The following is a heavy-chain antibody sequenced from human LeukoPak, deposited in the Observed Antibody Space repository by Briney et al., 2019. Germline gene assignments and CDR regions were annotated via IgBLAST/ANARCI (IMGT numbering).Heavy chain of an antibody. D-gene: IGHD3-3*01. CDR1: GFTFSSYS. V-gene: IGHV3-21*01. Sequence: GGSLRLSCAASGFTFSSYSMNWVRQAPGKGLEWVSSISSSSSYIYYADSEKGRFTISRDNAKNSLYLQMNSLRAEDTAVYYCARDKNYDFWSGYYGGVDYYYYGMDVWGQGTTVTVSS. CDR3: ARDKNYDFWSGYYGGVDYYYYGMDV. CDR2: ISSSSSYI. J-gene: IGHJ6*02.